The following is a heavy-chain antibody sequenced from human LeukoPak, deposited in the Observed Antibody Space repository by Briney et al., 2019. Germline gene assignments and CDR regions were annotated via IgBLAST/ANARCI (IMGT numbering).Heavy chain of an antibody. J-gene: IGHJ4*02. CDR3: SRDSTLGAVVDFTY. V-gene: IGHV1-18*01. D-gene: IGHD3-16*02. Sequence: PGASVNVSCKASGYSFTTFSIAWVRQAPGQGLQWMGWINANSGKTHYAQKFHDRVTMTTDTSTNTAYMELRGLKSDDTAMYYYSRDSTLGAVVDFTYWGQGTLVTVSS. CDR2: INANSGKT. CDR1: GYSFTTFS.